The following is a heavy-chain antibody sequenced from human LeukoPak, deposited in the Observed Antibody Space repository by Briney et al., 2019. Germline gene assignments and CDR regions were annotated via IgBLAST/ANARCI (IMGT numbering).Heavy chain of an antibody. CDR2: IYPGDSDT. CDR3: ARGRYDFWSGYYNYFDY. V-gene: IGHV5-51*01. D-gene: IGHD3-3*01. J-gene: IGHJ4*02. CDR1: GYSFTSYW. Sequence: GESLKISCKGSGYSFTSYWIGWVRLMPGKGLEWMGIIYPGDSDTRYSPSFQGQVTISADKSISTAYLQWSSLKASDTAMYYCARGRYDFWSGYYNYFDYWGQGTLVTVSS.